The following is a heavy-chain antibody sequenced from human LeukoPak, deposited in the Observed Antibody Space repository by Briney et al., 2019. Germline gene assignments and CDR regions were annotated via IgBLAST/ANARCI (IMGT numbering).Heavy chain of an antibody. D-gene: IGHD2-15*01. Sequence: GGSLRLSCAASGFTFSTYSMNWVRQAPGKGLEWVSYISSGTGTIYYADSVKGRFTIFRDNAKNSLYLQMNSLRAEDTAVYYCARDGWWSTPLGFDYWGQGTLVTVSS. CDR1: GFTFSTYS. J-gene: IGHJ4*02. V-gene: IGHV3-48*01. CDR3: ARDGWWSTPLGFDY. CDR2: ISSGTGTI.